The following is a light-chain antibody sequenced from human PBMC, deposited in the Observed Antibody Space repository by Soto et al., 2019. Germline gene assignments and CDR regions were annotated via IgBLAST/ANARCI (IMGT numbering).Light chain of an antibody. J-gene: IGLJ1*01. CDR2: EVS. CDR3: SSYTNINTRACV. CDR1: TSDVGDYNY. Sequence: QSALTQPASVSGSPGQSITISCTGTTSDVGDYNYVSWYQQHPGKAPKLLIYEVSNRPSGVSNRFSGSKSGNTASLTISGLQAEDEAEYYCSSYTNINTRACVFGTGTKLTVL. V-gene: IGLV2-14*01.